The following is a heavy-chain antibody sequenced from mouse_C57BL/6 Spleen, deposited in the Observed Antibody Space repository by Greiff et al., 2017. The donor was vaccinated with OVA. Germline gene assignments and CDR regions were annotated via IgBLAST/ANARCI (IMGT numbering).Heavy chain of an antibody. CDR1: GFTFTDYY. D-gene: IGHD1-1*01. J-gene: IGHJ2*01. Sequence: EVKLMESGGGLVQPGGSLSLSCAASGFTFTDYYMSWVRQPPGKALEWLGFIRNKANGYTTEYSASVKGRFTISRDNSQSILYLQMNALRAEDSATYYCARYLAVVATYYFDYWGQGTTLTVSS. CDR3: ARYLAVVATYYFDY. V-gene: IGHV7-3*01. CDR2: IRNKANGYTT.